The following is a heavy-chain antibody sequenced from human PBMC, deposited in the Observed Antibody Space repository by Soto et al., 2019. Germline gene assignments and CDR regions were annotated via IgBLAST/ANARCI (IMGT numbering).Heavy chain of an antibody. V-gene: IGHV4-39*01. D-gene: IGHD6-19*01. Sequence: PSEPLSLPCTVSGGSITTNNYFWGWVRQPPGKGLEWIGSIYYSGSTYYNPSLRSRVTISVDTSKNQFSLKLSSVTAADTAVFYCARHYSSGSRNWFDPWGQGTLVTVSS. J-gene: IGHJ5*02. CDR2: IYYSGST. CDR3: ARHYSSGSRNWFDP. CDR1: GGSITTNNYF.